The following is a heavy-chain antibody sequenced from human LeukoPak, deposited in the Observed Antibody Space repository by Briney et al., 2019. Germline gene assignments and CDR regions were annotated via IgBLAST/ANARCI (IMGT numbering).Heavy chain of an antibody. CDR3: ARGTWSSSIDY. Sequence: PSETLSLTCAVSGGSISSGDYYWSWIRQPPGKGLEWIGYIYYSGSTYYNPSLKSRLTISGDTSKNQFSLRLSSVTAADTAVYYCARGTWSSSIDYWGQGTLVTVSS. CDR2: IYYSGST. V-gene: IGHV4-30-4*01. J-gene: IGHJ4*02. CDR1: GGSISSGDYY. D-gene: IGHD6-6*01.